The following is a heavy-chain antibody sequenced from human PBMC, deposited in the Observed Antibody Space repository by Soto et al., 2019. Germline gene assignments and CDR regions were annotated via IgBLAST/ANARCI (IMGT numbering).Heavy chain of an antibody. CDR2: ITGSGDRT. CDR3: ARDRFSGYDTGY. J-gene: IGHJ4*02. V-gene: IGHV3-23*01. D-gene: IGHD5-12*01. Sequence: GGSLRLSCTASGFTFSSYAMSWVRQAPGKGLEWVSSITGSGDRTYYADSGKGRFTISRDNSRDTLYLQMYSLRPEDTAVYYCARDRFSGYDTGYWGQGTLVTVSS. CDR1: GFTFSSYA.